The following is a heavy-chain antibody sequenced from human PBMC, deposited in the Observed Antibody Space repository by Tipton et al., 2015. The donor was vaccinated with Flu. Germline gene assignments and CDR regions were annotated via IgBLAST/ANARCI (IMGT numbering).Heavy chain of an antibody. CDR1: GGSLRDAY. CDR2: VHQAGTT. CDR3: ARRDYSNYVSEPKNWFDP. Sequence: TLSLTCVVSGGSLRDAYWSWIRQSPGKGLEWIGNVHQAGTTYYNPSLRSRMTISLDRPKNHFSLRLTSVTAADTAIYYCARRDYSNYVSEPKNWFDPWGQGTLVTVSS. J-gene: IGHJ5*02. V-gene: IGHV4-34*01. D-gene: IGHD4-11*01.